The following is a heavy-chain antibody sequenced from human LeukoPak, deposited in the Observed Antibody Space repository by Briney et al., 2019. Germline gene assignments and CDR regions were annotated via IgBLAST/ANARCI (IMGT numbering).Heavy chain of an antibody. CDR3: ARNYYGSGSFKN. V-gene: IGHV1-8*01. J-gene: IGHJ4*02. CDR1: GYTFTNYD. CDR2: MSPNSGDT. D-gene: IGHD3-10*01. Sequence: ASVKVSCTVSGYTFTNYDINWGRQAPGPGPEGMGWMSPNSGDTAYAQNSQGRVTLTRDTTISKAYMGLISLKSEDTAVNYCARNYYGSGSFKNWGQGTLVTVSS.